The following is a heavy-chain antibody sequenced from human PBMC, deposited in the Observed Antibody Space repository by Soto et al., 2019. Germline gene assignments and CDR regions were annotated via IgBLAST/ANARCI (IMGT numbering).Heavy chain of an antibody. CDR3: AKDPARGVIRYYYGMDV. CDR2: ISYDGSNK. D-gene: IGHD3-10*01. CDR1: GFTFSGYG. V-gene: IGHV3-30*18. Sequence: QVQLVESGGGVVQPGRSLRLSCAASGFTFSGYGMHWVRQAPGKGLEWVAVISYDGSNKYYADSVKGRFTISRDNSKNTLYLQMNSLRAEDTAVYYCAKDPARGVIRYYYGMDVWGQGTTVTVSS. J-gene: IGHJ6*02.